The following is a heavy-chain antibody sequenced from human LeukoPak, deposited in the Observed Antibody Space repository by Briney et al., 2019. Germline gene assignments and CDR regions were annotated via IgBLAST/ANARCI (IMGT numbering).Heavy chain of an antibody. CDR1: GLTFSSSW. CDR2: INSGSNYI. D-gene: IGHD6-6*01. Sequence: GGSLRLSCAVSGLTFSSSWMDWVRQAPGKGLEWVSSINSGSNYIFYADSVRGRFTISRDNAKNSLYLQMNSLRAEDTAVYYCVRDQRSIDFDYWGQGTLVIVSS. J-gene: IGHJ4*02. CDR3: VRDQRSIDFDY. V-gene: IGHV3-21*01.